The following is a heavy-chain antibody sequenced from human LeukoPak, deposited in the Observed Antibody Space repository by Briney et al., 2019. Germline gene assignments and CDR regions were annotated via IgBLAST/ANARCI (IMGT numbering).Heavy chain of an antibody. V-gene: IGHV3-23*01. Sequence: VGSLRLSCAASGFTFRSYAMSWVRQAPGKGLEWVSAISGSGGSTYYADSVKGRFTISRDNSKNTLYLQMNSLRAEHTAGYYCAKKWGVYSAYYYYMDVWGKGTTVTVSS. D-gene: IGHD1-26*01. CDR3: AKKWGVYSAYYYYMDV. J-gene: IGHJ6*03. CDR1: GFTFRSYA. CDR2: ISGSGGST.